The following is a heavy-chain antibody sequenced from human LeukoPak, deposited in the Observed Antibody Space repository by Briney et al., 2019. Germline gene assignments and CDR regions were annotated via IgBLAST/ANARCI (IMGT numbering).Heavy chain of an antibody. CDR1: GYSISSGYY. CDR2: IYHSGST. CDR3: ARDYISVTCTIDY. Sequence: KTSETLSLTCAVSGYSISSGYYWGWIRQPPGKGLEWIGSIYHSGSTYYNPSLKSRVTISVDTSTNQFSLKLRSVTAADTAVYYCARDYISVTCTIDYWGQGTLVTVSS. V-gene: IGHV4-38-2*02. D-gene: IGHD6-19*01. J-gene: IGHJ4*02.